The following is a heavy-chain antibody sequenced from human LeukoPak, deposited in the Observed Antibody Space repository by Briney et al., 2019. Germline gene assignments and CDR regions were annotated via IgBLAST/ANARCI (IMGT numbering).Heavy chain of an antibody. D-gene: IGHD3-10*02. CDR1: GGSISSNS. V-gene: IGHV4-59*01. Sequence: ASETLSLTCTVSGGSISSNSWSWIRQRQGHGLEWRGSIYNSGSTNDNHSLKSRITITVATTKTEYSLMLSLVTAAATAVYYCVTTMPRRQYYVDAFDIWGPGTMVTVSS. CDR3: VTTMPRRQYYVDAFDI. CDR2: IYNSGST. J-gene: IGHJ3*02.